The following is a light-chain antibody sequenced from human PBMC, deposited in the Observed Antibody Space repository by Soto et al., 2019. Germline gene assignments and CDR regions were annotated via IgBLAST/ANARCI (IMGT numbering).Light chain of an antibody. Sequence: EIVLTQSPGSLSLSPGERATLSCRASQSVSSYLAWYQQKPGQAPRLLISGASSRATGFPDRFSGSGSGTDFSLTISRLDPEYSAVYYCQQYSSPPRTFGQGTKVEIK. V-gene: IGKV3-20*01. CDR2: GAS. J-gene: IGKJ1*01. CDR1: QSVSSY. CDR3: QQYSSPPRT.